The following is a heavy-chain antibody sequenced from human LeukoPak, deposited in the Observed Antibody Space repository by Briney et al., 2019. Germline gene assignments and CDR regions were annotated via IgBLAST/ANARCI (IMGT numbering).Heavy chain of an antibody. Sequence: GGSLRLSCAASGFTFSTYTMRWVRQAPGKGLEWVSVISDSGGTTYYADSVKGRFTISRDNSRNTLYLQMNSLRVEDTAVYYCVKDNEAGGSPFDRWGQGTLVTVSS. V-gene: IGHV3-23*01. CDR3: VKDNEAGGSPFDR. D-gene: IGHD1-1*01. CDR2: ISDSGGTT. J-gene: IGHJ4*02. CDR1: GFTFSTYT.